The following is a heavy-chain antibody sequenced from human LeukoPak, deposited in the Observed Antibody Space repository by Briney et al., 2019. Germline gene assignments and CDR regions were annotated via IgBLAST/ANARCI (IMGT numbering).Heavy chain of an antibody. CDR3: AGVRVTTTLIDY. J-gene: IGHJ4*02. CDR1: GFTVSSNY. CDR2: IYSGGST. Sequence: GGSLRLSCAASGFTVSSNYMSWVRQAPGKGLEWVSVIYSGGSTYYADSVKGRFTISRDNSKNTLYLQMNSLRAEDTAVYYCAGVRVTTTLIDYWGQGTLVTASS. V-gene: IGHV3-53*01. D-gene: IGHD4-17*01.